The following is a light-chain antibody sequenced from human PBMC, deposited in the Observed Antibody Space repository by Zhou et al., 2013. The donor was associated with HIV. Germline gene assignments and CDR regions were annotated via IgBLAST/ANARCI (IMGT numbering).Light chain of an antibody. CDR2: AAS. CDR3: QQSYSTRYT. V-gene: IGKV1-39*01. J-gene: IGKJ2*01. Sequence: DIQMTQSPSSLSASVGDRVTITCRASQSISSYLNWYQQKPGKAPKLLIYAASSLQSGVPSRFSGSGSGTDFTLTISSLQPEDFATYYCQQSYSTRYTFGLGDQAGDQT. CDR1: QSISSY.